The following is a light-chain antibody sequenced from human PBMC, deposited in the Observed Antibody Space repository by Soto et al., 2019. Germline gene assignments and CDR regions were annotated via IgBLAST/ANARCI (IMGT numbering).Light chain of an antibody. V-gene: IGLV2-11*01. CDR3: SSSGDTYTVV. CDR1: SSDVGGYDF. Sequence: QSALTQPRSVSGSPGQSVTISCTGTSSDVGGYDFVSWYQHHPGKAPKVLIFDVSKRPSGVPDRFSGPKSGNTASLTIFGLQADDEADYYCSSSGDTYTVVFGGGTKLTVL. J-gene: IGLJ3*02. CDR2: DVS.